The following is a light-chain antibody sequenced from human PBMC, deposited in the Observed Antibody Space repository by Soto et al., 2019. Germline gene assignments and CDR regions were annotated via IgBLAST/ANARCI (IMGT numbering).Light chain of an antibody. V-gene: IGKV1-13*02. CDR2: DAS. CDR1: QGISSA. J-gene: IGKJ4*01. Sequence: AIQLTQSPSSLSASVGDRVTITCRASQGISSALAWYQQKPGKAPKLLIYDASSLESGVPSRFSGSGSGTNCTLTISSLQPEEFATYYCQQFNSYPGFGGGTKVEIK. CDR3: QQFNSYPG.